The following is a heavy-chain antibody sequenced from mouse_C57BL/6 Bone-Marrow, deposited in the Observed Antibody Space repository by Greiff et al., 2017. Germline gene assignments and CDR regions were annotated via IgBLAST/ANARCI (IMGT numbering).Heavy chain of an antibody. CDR1: GYTFTSYG. CDR2: IYPRSGNT. Sequence: VQGVESGAELARPGASVKLSCKASGYTFTSYGISWVKQRTGQGLEWIGEIYPRSGNTYYNEKFKGKATLTADKSSSTAYMELRSLTSEDSAVYFCARCFTMRGFAYWGQGTLVTVSA. CDR3: ARCFTMRGFAY. V-gene: IGHV1-81*01. J-gene: IGHJ3*01. D-gene: IGHD1-1*02.